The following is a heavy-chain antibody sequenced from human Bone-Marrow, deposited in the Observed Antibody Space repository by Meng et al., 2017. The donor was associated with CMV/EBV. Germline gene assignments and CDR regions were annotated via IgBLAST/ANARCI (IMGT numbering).Heavy chain of an antibody. CDR2: ISSSSSYI. Sequence: GGSLRLSCGAPGFTFRSYSMNWVRQAPGKGLEWVSSISSSSSYIYYADSVKGRFTISRDNAKNSLYLQMNSLRAEDTAVYYCARGPHHYTGYCRSTSCYEATGGMDVWGQGTTVTVSS. J-gene: IGHJ6*02. V-gene: IGHV3-21*01. D-gene: IGHD2-2*01. CDR3: ARGPHHYTGYCRSTSCYEATGGMDV. CDR1: GFTFRSYS.